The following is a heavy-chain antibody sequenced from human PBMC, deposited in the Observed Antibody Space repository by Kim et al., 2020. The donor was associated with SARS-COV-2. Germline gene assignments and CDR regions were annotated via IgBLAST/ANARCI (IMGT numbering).Heavy chain of an antibody. D-gene: IGHD2-2*01. Sequence: SETLSLTCTVSGGSVTSHYWSWSRPSPGKGLEWIGSILYGGDTNYNPFLRSRLTISLDTSKNEFSLKMSSMTAADTAIYYCARGRVPGVWGQGTTVIVSS. CDR2: ILYGGDT. J-gene: IGHJ6*02. V-gene: IGHV4-59*02. CDR3: ARGRVPGV. CDR1: GGSVTSHY.